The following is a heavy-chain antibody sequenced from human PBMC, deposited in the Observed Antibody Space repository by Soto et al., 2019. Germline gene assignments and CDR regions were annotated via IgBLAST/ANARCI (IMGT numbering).Heavy chain of an antibody. D-gene: IGHD6-19*01. CDR3: ARDLAVGLVEY. CDR2: ISAYNGNT. J-gene: IGHJ4*02. Sequence: QVQLVQSGAEVKKPGASVKVSCKASGYTFTSYGISWVRQAPGQGLEWMGWISAYNGNTKYAQKLQGRVTMTTDTSTSTAYKEVRSLRSDDTAVYDCARDLAVGLVEYWGQGTLVTVSS. CDR1: GYTFTSYG. V-gene: IGHV1-18*01.